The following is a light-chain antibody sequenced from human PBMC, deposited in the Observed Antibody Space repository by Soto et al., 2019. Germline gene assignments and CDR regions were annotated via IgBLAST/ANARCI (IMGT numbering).Light chain of an antibody. CDR1: QGISSW. Sequence: DVKMTQSPSSVSASVGGRVTLPSRASQGISSWLAWYQQKPGKAPKLMIYAASSLQGGVPSRFSGSGSGTEFTLTISSLQPEDVATYYCQQASSFPPTLGQGTRLEIK. CDR3: QQASSFPPT. J-gene: IGKJ5*01. V-gene: IGKV1-12*01. CDR2: AAS.